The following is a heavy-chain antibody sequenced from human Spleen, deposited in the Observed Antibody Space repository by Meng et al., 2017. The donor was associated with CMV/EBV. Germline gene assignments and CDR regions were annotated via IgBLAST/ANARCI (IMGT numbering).Heavy chain of an antibody. V-gene: IGHV3-23*01. CDR3: AKGGSGFFWYLDL. D-gene: IGHD3-22*01. J-gene: IGHJ2*01. Sequence: SGFSFIHYALTWVRQAPGKGLEWVSAINGGGSRTYDADSMKGRFTISRDNSKNTLFLQMTSLRAEDTAVYYCAKGGSGFFWYLDLWGRGTLVTVSS. CDR2: INGGGSRT. CDR1: GFSFIHYA.